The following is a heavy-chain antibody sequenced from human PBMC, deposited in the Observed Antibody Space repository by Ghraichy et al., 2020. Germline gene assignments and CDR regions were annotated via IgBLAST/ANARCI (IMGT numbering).Heavy chain of an antibody. CDR2: IWYDGSNK. CDR3: ARDYEVAEGAYFDY. J-gene: IGHJ4*02. V-gene: IGHV3-33*01. D-gene: IGHD3-16*01. Sequence: GGSLRLSCAASGFTFSSYGMHWVRQAPGKGLEWVAVIWYDGSNKYYADSVKGRFTISRDNSKNTLYLQMNSLRAEDTAVYYCARDYEVAEGAYFDYWGQGTLVTVSS. CDR1: GFTFSSYG.